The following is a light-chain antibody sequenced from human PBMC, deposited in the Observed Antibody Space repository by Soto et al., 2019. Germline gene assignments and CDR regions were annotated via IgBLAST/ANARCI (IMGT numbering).Light chain of an antibody. CDR2: DAS. CDR1: QSVRAY. CDR3: QQRSSWPLT. Sequence: IVLTQSPCSLSVSPGERTTISCRASQSVRAYLAWYQQKPGQAPRLLIYDASNRATGIPARFSGSGSGTDFTLTISSLEPEDFAVYYCQQRSSWPLTFGGGTKVDIK. V-gene: IGKV3-11*01. J-gene: IGKJ4*01.